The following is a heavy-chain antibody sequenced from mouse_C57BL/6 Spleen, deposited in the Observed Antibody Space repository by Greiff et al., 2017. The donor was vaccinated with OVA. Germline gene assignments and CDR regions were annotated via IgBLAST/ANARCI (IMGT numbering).Heavy chain of an antibody. CDR1: GYTFTSYW. CDR3: ASDYYGSSYGYARVY. J-gene: IGHJ4*01. V-gene: IGHV1-72*01. Sequence: QVQLQQPGAELVKPGASVKLSCKASGYTFTSYWMHWVKQRPGRGLEWIGRIDPSSGGTKYNEKFKSKATLTGDKPSSTAYMQLSSLTSEDSAVYYCASDYYGSSYGYARVYWGRGTSVSVPS. CDR2: IDPSSGGT. D-gene: IGHD1-1*01.